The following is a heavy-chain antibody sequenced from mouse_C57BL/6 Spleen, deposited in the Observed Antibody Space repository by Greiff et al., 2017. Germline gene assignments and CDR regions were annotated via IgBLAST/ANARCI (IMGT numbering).Heavy chain of an antibody. Sequence: QVQLQQPGAELVMPGASVKLSCKASGYTFTSYWMHWVKQRPGQGLEWIGEIDPSDSYTNYNQKFKGKSTLTVDKSSSTAYMQLSSLTSEDSAVYYGARRRPYYYGRSYVDYAMDYWGQGTSVTVSS. V-gene: IGHV1-69*01. CDR3: ARRRPYYYGRSYVDYAMDY. CDR1: GYTFTSYW. CDR2: IDPSDSYT. D-gene: IGHD1-1*01. J-gene: IGHJ4*01.